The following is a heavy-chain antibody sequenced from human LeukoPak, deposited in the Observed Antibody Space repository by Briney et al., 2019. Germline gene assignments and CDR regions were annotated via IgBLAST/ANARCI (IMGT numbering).Heavy chain of an antibody. D-gene: IGHD4-23*01. J-gene: IGHJ6*02. V-gene: IGHV3-33*01. CDR2: IWCDGSNK. Sequence: GRSLRLSCAASGFTFSSYGMHWVRQAPGKGLEWVAVIWCDGSNKYYADSVKGRFTISRDNSKNTLYLQMNSLRAEDTAVYYCARTRLRWSRYGMDVWGQGTTVTVSS. CDR3: ARTRLRWSRYGMDV. CDR1: GFTFSSYG.